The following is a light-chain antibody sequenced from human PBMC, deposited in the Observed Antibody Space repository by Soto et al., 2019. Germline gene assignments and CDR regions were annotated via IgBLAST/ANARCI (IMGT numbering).Light chain of an antibody. CDR1: QSVTNNY. CDR3: QQYGSSPRT. Sequence: EIVLTQFPGTLSLSPGERATLSCRASQSVTNNYLAWYQQRPGQPPNLLIFGASNRATGIPDRFSGSGSGTDFTLTISRLEPEDFAVYYCQQYGSSPRTFGQGTKVDIK. J-gene: IGKJ1*01. CDR2: GAS. V-gene: IGKV3-20*01.